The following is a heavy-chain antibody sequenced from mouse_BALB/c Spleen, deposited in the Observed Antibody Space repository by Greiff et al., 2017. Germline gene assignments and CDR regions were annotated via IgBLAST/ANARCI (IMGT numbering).Heavy chain of an antibody. D-gene: IGHD3-3*01. J-gene: IGHJ2*01. Sequence: EVQLVESGGDLVKPGGSLKLSCAASGFTFSSYGMSWVRQTPDKRLEWVATISSGGSYTYYPDSVKGRFTISRDNAKNTLYLHMSSLKSEDTAMYYCARQRAGTGNFDYWGQGTTLTGSS. CDR1: GFTFSSYG. V-gene: IGHV5-6*01. CDR3: ARQRAGTGNFDY. CDR2: ISSGGSYT.